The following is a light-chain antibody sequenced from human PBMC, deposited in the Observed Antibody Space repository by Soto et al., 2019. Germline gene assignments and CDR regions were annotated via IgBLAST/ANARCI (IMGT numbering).Light chain of an antibody. CDR3: QHYGDSSYS. J-gene: IGKJ2*03. V-gene: IGKV3-20*01. CDR1: QRVDSTF. Sequence: VLTQSPGTLSLSPGERATLSCRASQRVDSTFLAWYQHKAGQAPRLFIYGASSRATGVPDRFNGGGSGTDFTLTISGLAPEDFAVYYCQHYGDSSYSFGQ. CDR2: GAS.